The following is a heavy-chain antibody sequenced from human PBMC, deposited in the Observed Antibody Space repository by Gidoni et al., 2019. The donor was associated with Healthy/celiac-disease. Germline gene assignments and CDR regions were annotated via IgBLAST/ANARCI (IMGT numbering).Heavy chain of an antibody. J-gene: IGHJ6*03. CDR1: GGSFSGYY. Sequence: QVQLQQWGAGLLKPSETLSLTCAVYGGSFSGYYWSWIRQPPGKGLEWIGEINHSGSTNYHPSLNSRVTISVDTSKNQFSLKLSSVTAADTAVYYCARELSYYYYMDVWGKGTTVTVSS. CDR2: INHSGST. V-gene: IGHV4-34*01. D-gene: IGHD1-7*01. CDR3: ARELSYYYYMDV.